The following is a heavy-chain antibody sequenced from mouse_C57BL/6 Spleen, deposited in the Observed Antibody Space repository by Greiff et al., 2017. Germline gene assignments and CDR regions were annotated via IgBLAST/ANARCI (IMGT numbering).Heavy chain of an antibody. CDR3: ARDVLRYTGAMDY. Sequence: QVQLKQSGAELVKPGASVKLSCKASGYTFTSYWMQWVKQRPGQGLEWIGEIDPSDSYTNYNQKFKGKATLTVDTSSSTAYMQLSSLTSEDSAVYYCARDVLRYTGAMDYWGQGTSVTVSS. CDR1: GYTFTSYW. V-gene: IGHV1-50*01. J-gene: IGHJ4*01. CDR2: IDPSDSYT. D-gene: IGHD1-1*01.